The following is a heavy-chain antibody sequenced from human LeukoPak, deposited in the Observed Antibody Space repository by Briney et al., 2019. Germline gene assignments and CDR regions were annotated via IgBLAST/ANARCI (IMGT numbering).Heavy chain of an antibody. CDR1: GFTVSSNY. CDR2: IYSGGST. D-gene: IGHD1-26*01. J-gene: IGHJ4*02. Sequence: GGSLRLSCAASGFTVSSNYMSWVRQAPGKGLEWVSVIYSGGSTYYADSVKGRFTISRDNSKNSLYLQMNSLRTEDTALYYCAKDGRGFFFDYWGQGTLVTVSS. CDR3: AKDGRGFFFDY. V-gene: IGHV3-53*05.